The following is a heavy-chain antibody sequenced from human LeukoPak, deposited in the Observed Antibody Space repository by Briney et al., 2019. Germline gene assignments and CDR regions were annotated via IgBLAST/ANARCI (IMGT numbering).Heavy chain of an antibody. CDR3: ARLYSSSSEFDP. CDR1: GYTFTSYG. J-gene: IGHJ5*02. V-gene: IGHV1-18*01. CDR2: ISAYNGNT. Sequence: WASVKVSCKASGYTFTSYGISWVRQAPGQGLEWMGWISAYNGNTNYAQKLQGRVTMTTDTSTSTAYMELSSLRSEDTAVYYCARLYSSSSEFDPWGQGTLVTVSS. D-gene: IGHD6-6*01.